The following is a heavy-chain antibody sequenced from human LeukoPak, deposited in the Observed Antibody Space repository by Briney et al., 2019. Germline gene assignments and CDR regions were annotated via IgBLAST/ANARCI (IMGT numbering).Heavy chain of an antibody. V-gene: IGHV5-51*01. D-gene: IGHD1-26*01. CDR3: ARYGAQYYYYYMDV. CDR1: GYNFTTYW. J-gene: IGHJ6*03. CDR2: VYPGDSET. Sequence: GESLKISCTGSGYNFTTYWIGWVRQMPRKGLEWMGIVYPGDSETRYSPSFQGQVTISADKSINTVYLQWSSLRASDTAMYYCARYGAQYYYYYMDVWGTGTTVTVSS.